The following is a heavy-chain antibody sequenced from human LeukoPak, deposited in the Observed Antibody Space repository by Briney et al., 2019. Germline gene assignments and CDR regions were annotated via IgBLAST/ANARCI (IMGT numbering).Heavy chain of an antibody. CDR2: IYYSGST. CDR3: ASSSSITMIVVPQAFDI. V-gene: IGHV4-59*01. Sequence: SESLSLTCTVSGGSISSYYGSCIRQPPGKGLEWIGYIYYSGSTNYNPSLKSRVAISVDTSKNHFSLKLSSVTAADTAVYSCASSSSITMIVVPQAFDIWGQGTMVTVSS. CDR1: GGSISSYY. J-gene: IGHJ3*02. D-gene: IGHD3-22*01.